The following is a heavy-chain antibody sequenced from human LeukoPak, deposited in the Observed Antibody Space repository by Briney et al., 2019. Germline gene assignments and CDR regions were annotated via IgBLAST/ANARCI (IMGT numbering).Heavy chain of an antibody. CDR2: ISSSSSTI. CDR1: GFTFSSYS. CDR3: ARDTGYCSGGSCYSPAFDI. Sequence: GGSLRLSCAASGFTFSSYSMNWVRQAPGKGLEWVSYISSSSSTIYYADSVKGRFTISRGNAKNSLYLQMNSLRAEDTAVYYCARDTGYCSGGSCYSPAFDIWGQGTMVTVSS. J-gene: IGHJ3*02. V-gene: IGHV3-48*01. D-gene: IGHD2-15*01.